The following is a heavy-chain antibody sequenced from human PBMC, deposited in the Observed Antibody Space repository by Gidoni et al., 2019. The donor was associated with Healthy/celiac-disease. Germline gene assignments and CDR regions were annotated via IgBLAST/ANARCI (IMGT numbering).Heavy chain of an antibody. D-gene: IGHD3-10*01. CDR1: GGSFSGYY. J-gene: IGHJ4*02. CDR3: ARVWPGYGSGSYIDY. Sequence: QVQLQQWGAGLLKPSATLSLSCAVYGGSFSGYYWSWIRQPPGKGLEWIGEINHCGSTNYNPSLKSRVTISVDTSKNQFSLKLSSVTAADTAVYYCARVWPGYGSGSYIDYWGQGTLVTVSS. V-gene: IGHV4-34*01. CDR2: INHCGST.